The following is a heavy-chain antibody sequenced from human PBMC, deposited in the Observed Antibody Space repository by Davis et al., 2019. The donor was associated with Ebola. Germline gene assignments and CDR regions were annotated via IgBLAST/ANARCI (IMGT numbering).Heavy chain of an antibody. CDR1: GGSMSSYY. Sequence: SETLSLTCTVSGGSMSSYYWSWIRQPPGKGLEWIGYIYYSGSTNYNPSLKSRVTISVDKSKNQFSLKLSSVTAADTAVYYCARLYDSSGYPSDYWGQGTLVTVSS. CDR3: ARLYDSSGYPSDY. CDR2: IYYSGST. D-gene: IGHD3-22*01. V-gene: IGHV4-59*12. J-gene: IGHJ4*02.